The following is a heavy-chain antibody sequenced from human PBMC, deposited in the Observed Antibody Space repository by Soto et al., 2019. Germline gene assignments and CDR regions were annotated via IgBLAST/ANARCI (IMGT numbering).Heavy chain of an antibody. Sequence: SETLSLTCTVSGGSINSGDYYWTWVRQPPGKGLEWIGYIYYDGNSQHNPSLKSRVTMSIDTPKNQFSLNLSSVTAADTAVYYCARDRRWLPRGPNNWLDLWGQGTQVTVSS. CDR3: ARDRRWLPRGPNNWLDL. CDR1: GGSINSGDYY. CDR2: IYYDGNS. J-gene: IGHJ5*02. V-gene: IGHV4-30-4*01. D-gene: IGHD5-12*01.